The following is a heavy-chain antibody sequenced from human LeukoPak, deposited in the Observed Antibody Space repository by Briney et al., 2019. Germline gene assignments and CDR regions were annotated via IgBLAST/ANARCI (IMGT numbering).Heavy chain of an antibody. V-gene: IGHV1-46*01. CDR2: INPSGGST. D-gene: IGHD1-26*01. CDR3: ARDRSRRMLPKGDWFDP. CDR1: GYTFTSYY. J-gene: IGHJ5*02. Sequence: ASVKVSCKASGYTFTSYYMHWVRQAPGQGLEWMGIINPSGGSTSYAQKFQGRVTMTRDTSTSTAYMELSSLRSEDTAVYYCARDRSRRMLPKGDWFDPWGQGTLVTVSS.